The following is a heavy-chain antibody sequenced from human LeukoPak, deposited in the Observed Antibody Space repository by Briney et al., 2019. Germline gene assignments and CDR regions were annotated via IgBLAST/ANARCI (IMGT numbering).Heavy chain of an antibody. CDR1: GGSMTNTSYY. D-gene: IGHD3-10*01. CDR3: ASHVGSGRYPPVRDDP. Sequence: SETLSLTCSVSGGSMTNTSYYWAWIRQTPGKGLEWIGSLFSSGTSYYNPSLKSRVTISVDTSKNQFSLRLNSVTAADTAVYYCASHVGSGRYPPVRDDPWGQGALVTVSS. V-gene: IGHV4-39*01. CDR2: LFSSGTS. J-gene: IGHJ5*02.